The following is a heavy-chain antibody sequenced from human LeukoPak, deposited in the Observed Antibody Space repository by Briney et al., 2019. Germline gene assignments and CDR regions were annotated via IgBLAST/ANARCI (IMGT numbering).Heavy chain of an antibody. D-gene: IGHD3-10*01. V-gene: IGHV3-7*01. CDR2: IRQDGSEK. J-gene: IGHJ4*02. Sequence: PGGSLRLSCAASGFTFSRFSMSWVRQAPGKGLEWVANIRQDGSEKYYVDSVKGRFTISRDNAKNSLYLQMNSLRAEDTAVYYCARDVFSGSYLDYWGQGTLVTVSS. CDR1: GFTFSRFS. CDR3: ARDVFSGSYLDY.